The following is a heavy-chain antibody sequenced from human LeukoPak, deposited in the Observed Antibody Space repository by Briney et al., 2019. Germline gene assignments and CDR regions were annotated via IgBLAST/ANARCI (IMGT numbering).Heavy chain of an antibody. Sequence: ASVKVSCKASGYTFTSYGISWVRQAPGQGLEWMGWISGYNSNTNYEQKLQGRVTMTTDTSTSTAYMELRSLRSDDTAVYYCARAHGYDSSGYSEAYFDYWGQGTLVTVSS. V-gene: IGHV1-18*01. CDR2: ISGYNSNT. CDR3: ARAHGYDSSGYSEAYFDY. D-gene: IGHD3-22*01. CDR1: GYTFTSYG. J-gene: IGHJ4*02.